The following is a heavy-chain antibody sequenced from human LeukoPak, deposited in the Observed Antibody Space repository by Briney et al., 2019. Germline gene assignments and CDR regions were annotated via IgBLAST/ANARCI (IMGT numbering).Heavy chain of an antibody. V-gene: IGHV3-21*01. CDR1: VFSFSSYS. CDR3: ARVPADF. CDR2: ISRISDYT. Sequence: GGSLRLSGVASVFSFSSYSMNWVRQAPGKGLEWVSSISRISDYTYYADSVKGRFTISRDNAKNSLYLQMNSLRAEDTALYYCARVPADFWGQGTLVTVSS. J-gene: IGHJ4*02.